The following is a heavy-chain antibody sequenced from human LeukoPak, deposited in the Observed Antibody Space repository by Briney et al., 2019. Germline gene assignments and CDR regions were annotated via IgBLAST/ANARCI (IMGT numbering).Heavy chain of an antibody. CDR3: ARGYASGSLYY. CDR1: GFTFSSYN. V-gene: IGHV3-48*02. CDR2: IRGSTGTM. D-gene: IGHD3-10*01. Sequence: GGSLRLSCAASGFTFSSYNMSWVRQAPGRGLEWVSYIRGSTGTMYYADPVKGRFSISRDNAKNSLYLQMNSLRDEDTAVYYCARGYASGSLYYWDQGTLVTVSS. J-gene: IGHJ4*02.